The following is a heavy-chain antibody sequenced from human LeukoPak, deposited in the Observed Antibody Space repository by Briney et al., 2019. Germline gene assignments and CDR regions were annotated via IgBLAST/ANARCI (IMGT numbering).Heavy chain of an antibody. CDR1: GGTFSSYA. D-gene: IGHD5-24*01. V-gene: IGHV1-69*05. CDR3: ARGLFGRDGYNDAFDI. J-gene: IGHJ3*02. Sequence: SVKVSCKASGGTFSSYAISWVRQAPGQGLEWMGGIIPIFGTANYAQKFRGRVTITTDESTSTAYMELSSLRSEDTAVYYCARGLFGRDGYNDAFDIWGQGTMVTVSS. CDR2: IIPIFGTA.